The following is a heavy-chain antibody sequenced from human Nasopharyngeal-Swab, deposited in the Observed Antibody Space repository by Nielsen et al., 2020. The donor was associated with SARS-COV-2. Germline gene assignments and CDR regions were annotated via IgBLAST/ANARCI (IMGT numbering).Heavy chain of an antibody. CDR2: ISYDGSNK. J-gene: IGHJ4*02. Sequence: GGSLRLSCAASGFTFSSYAMHWVRQAPGKGLEWVAVISYDGSNKYYVDSVKGRFTISRDNSKNTLSLQMNSLRAEDTAVYYCAKDSNPVEHYFDYWGQGTLVTVSS. CDR3: AKDSNPVEHYFDY. CDR1: GFTFSSYA. V-gene: IGHV3-30-3*01. D-gene: IGHD2-2*01.